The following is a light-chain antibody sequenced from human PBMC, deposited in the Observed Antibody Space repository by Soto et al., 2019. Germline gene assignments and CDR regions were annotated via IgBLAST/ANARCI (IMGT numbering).Light chain of an antibody. Sequence: EIVMTQSPVTLSVSPGERSTLSCRASQFVSSNLAWYQQKPGQAPRLLIYGASNRATGIPARFSGSGSGTEFTLTISNLQSEDFAVYFCQQYHNWPPITVGPVTRLEIK. CDR1: QFVSSN. CDR3: QQYHNWPPIT. CDR2: GAS. V-gene: IGKV3D-15*01. J-gene: IGKJ5*01.